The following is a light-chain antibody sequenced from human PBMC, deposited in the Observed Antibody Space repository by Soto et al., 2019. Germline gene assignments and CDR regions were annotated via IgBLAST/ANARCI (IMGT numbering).Light chain of an antibody. J-gene: IGKJ3*01. Sequence: DIQMTQSPSPLSASVGDRITITCRASQTIARYLNWFQQKSGQPPKLLVYAASTLRHGVPSRFSASGSESDFTLTINSLQPEDLATYYCQQSYNAPFNFGPGTKVDIK. CDR3: QQSYNAPFN. V-gene: IGKV1-39*01. CDR1: QTIARY. CDR2: AAS.